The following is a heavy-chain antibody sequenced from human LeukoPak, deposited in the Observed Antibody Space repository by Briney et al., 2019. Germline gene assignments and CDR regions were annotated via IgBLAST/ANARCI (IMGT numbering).Heavy chain of an antibody. CDR1: GFTFSSYA. CDR3: AKALGGSGSNFDY. D-gene: IGHD3-10*01. J-gene: IGHJ4*02. CDR2: ISGSGGST. Sequence: GGSLRLSCAASGFTFSSYAINWVRQAPGKGLEWVSTISGSGGSTYYADSVKGRFTISRDNSKNTLYLQMDSLRAEDTAVYYCAKALGGSGSNFDYWGQGTLVTVSP. V-gene: IGHV3-23*01.